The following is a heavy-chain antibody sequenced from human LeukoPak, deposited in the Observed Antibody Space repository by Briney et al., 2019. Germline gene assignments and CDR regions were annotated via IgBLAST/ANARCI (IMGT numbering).Heavy chain of an antibody. CDR2: VKGDEIST. D-gene: IGHD2-21*01. CDR1: GFTSTDFW. CDR3: ATGPYSAFEM. V-gene: IGHV3-74*01. J-gene: IGHJ3*02. Sequence: GGSLRLSCAASGFTSTDFWMHWVRQAPGGGLVWVSRVKGDEISTLYADSVKGRFTISRDNAKNTLYLQMNSLRADDTALYYCATGPYSAFEMWGQGTMVTVSS.